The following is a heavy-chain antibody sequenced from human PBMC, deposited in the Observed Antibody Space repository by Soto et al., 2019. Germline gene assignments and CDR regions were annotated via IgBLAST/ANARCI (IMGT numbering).Heavy chain of an antibody. V-gene: IGHV3-11*01. CDR2: ISGNGRII. CDR1: GFIFSDYY. J-gene: IGHJ4*02. Sequence: QVQLVESGGGLVKPGGSLRLSCATSGFIFSDYYMHWIRQAPGKGLERISYISGNGRIIQYADSAKGRFTISRDNAQLSLYLQLNSLRAEDTALYFCARDFDAVSRTDFDSWGQGTLVTVYS. CDR3: ARDFDAVSRTDFDS.